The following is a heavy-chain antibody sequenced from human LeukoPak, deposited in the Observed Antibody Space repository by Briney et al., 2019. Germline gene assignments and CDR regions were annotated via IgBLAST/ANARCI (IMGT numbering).Heavy chain of an antibody. Sequence: GGSLRLSCAASGFTFSSYAMSWVRQAPGKGLEWVSAISGSGGSTYYADTAKGRFTISRDNSKNTLYLQMNSLRAEDTAVYYCAKGLTITMIVEHAFDIWGQGTMVTVSS. CDR3: AKGLTITMIVEHAFDI. J-gene: IGHJ3*02. D-gene: IGHD3-22*01. CDR2: ISGSGGST. CDR1: GFTFSSYA. V-gene: IGHV3-23*01.